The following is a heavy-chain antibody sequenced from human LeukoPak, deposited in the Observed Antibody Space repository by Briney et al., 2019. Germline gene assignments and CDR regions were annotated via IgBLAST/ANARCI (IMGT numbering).Heavy chain of an antibody. CDR2: IHYSGST. V-gene: IGHV4-59*01. J-gene: IGHJ3*02. Sequence: SETLSLTCTVSGGSISSYYWSWIRQPPGKGLEWIAYIHYSGSTNYNPSLKSRVTISVDTSKNQFSLKLNSVTAADTAVYYCARDTRGDTLTGTHAFDIWGQGTMVTVSS. CDR1: GGSISSYY. D-gene: IGHD3-9*01. CDR3: ARDTRGDTLTGTHAFDI.